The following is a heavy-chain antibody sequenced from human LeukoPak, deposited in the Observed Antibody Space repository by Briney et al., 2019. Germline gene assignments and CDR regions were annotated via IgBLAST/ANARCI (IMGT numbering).Heavy chain of an antibody. CDR1: GGSFSGYY. Sequence: SETLSLTCAVYGGSFSGYYWSWIRQPPGKGLEWIGSIYYTGATYYNPSLKSRVTLSVDTSKNQISLRLRSVTAADTAVYYCARDVGSILEWLFPDYWGQGTLVTVSS. V-gene: IGHV4-34*01. CDR2: IYYTGAT. D-gene: IGHD3-3*01. CDR3: ARDVGSILEWLFPDY. J-gene: IGHJ4*02.